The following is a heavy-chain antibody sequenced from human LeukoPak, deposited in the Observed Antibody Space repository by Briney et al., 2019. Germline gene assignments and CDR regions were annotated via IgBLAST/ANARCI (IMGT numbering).Heavy chain of an antibody. CDR1: GFTFSGFA. V-gene: IGHV3-73*01. Sequence: SGGSLRLSCAASGFTFSGFAMHWVRQASGKGLEWVGRIRSKANSYATAYAASVKGRFTISRDDSKNTAYLQMNSLKTEDTAVYYCNPHSNYGWNWGQGTLVTVSS. D-gene: IGHD4-11*01. CDR2: IRSKANSYAT. CDR3: NPHSNYGWN. J-gene: IGHJ4*02.